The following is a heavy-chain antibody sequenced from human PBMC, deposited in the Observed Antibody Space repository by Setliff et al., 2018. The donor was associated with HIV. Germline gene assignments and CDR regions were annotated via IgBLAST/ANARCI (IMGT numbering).Heavy chain of an antibody. CDR2: IHSSGST. CDR1: GGSISTSSHS. CDR3: VNPSGAMGDFDS. Sequence: PSETLSLTCTVSGGSISTSSHSWGWIRQPPGKGLEWIGNIHSSGSTYYNPSLKSRVTISIDTSKNQFSLQLTSVTAADTAVYYCVNPSGAMGDFDSWGQGTQVTVS. D-gene: IGHD3-16*01. J-gene: IGHJ4*02. V-gene: IGHV4-39*01.